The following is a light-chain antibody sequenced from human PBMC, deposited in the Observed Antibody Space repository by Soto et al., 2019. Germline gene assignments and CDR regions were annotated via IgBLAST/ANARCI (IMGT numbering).Light chain of an antibody. CDR3: TSFTSSSTLYV. Sequence: QSALSQPASVSGSPGQSITISCTGTGSDVGAYNYVSWYQQHPDKAPKLMIYDVSDRPSGVSNRFSGSKSGNTASLTISGLQAEDEADYYCTSFTSSSTLYVFGAGTKLTVI. J-gene: IGLJ1*01. CDR1: GSDVGAYNY. V-gene: IGLV2-14*01. CDR2: DVS.